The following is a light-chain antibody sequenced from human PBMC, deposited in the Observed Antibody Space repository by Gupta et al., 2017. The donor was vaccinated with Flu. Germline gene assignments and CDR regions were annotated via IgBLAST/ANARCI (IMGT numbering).Light chain of an antibody. V-gene: IGLV2-8*01. CDR3: SADAGDNNLL. CDR1: SSDVGTSNY. J-gene: IGLJ2*01. CDR2: EVS. Sequence: QSALTQPPSASGSPGQSVTISCTGTSSDVGTSNYVSWYQQYPGKAPKSMIYEVSKRPSGVPDRFSGSKSGNTASLTVSGLQAEDEADYYCSADAGDNNLLFGGGTKLTVL.